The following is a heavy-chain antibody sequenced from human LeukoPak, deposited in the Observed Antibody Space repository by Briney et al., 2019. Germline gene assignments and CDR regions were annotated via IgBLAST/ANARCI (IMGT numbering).Heavy chain of an antibody. J-gene: IGHJ4*02. D-gene: IGHD3-22*01. CDR1: GFTFSSHW. Sequence: PGGSLTLSCAASGFTFSSHWMSWVRQAPGKGLEWVGSIKEDETEKYYVDSVKGRFTISRDNAKNSMYLQMNSLRDEDSAVYYCARFKLDYFDGSRYYYLSFDCWGQGTLVTVSS. CDR3: ARFKLDYFDGSRYYYLSFDC. CDR2: IKEDETEK. V-gene: IGHV3-7*01.